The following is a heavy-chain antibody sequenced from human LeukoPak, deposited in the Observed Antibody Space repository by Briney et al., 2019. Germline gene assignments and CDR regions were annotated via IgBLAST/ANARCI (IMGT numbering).Heavy chain of an antibody. Sequence: AASVKVSCKASGYTFTSYGISWVRQAPGQGLEWMGWISAYNGNTNYAQKLQGRVTTTTDTSTSTAYMELRSLRSDDTAVYYCARVQGQTNYDILTHYMPQTKDYFDYWGQGTLVTVSS. CDR3: ARVQGQTNYDILTHYMPQTKDYFDY. J-gene: IGHJ4*02. CDR1: GYTFTSYG. D-gene: IGHD3-9*01. CDR2: ISAYNGNT. V-gene: IGHV1-18*01.